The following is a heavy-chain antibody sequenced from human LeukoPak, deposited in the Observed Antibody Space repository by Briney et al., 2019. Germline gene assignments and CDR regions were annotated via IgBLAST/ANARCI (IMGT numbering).Heavy chain of an antibody. CDR1: GGSISSYY. D-gene: IGHD3-3*01. CDR2: IYYSGST. J-gene: IGHJ6*02. Sequence: SETLSPTCTVSGGSISSYYWSWIRQPPGKGLEWIGYIYYSGSTNYNPSLKSRVTISVDTSKNQFSLKLSSVTAADTAVYYCARASGVGRFLEWLSATPYYYGMDVWGQGTTVTVSS. CDR3: ARASGVGRFLEWLSATPYYYGMDV. V-gene: IGHV4-59*01.